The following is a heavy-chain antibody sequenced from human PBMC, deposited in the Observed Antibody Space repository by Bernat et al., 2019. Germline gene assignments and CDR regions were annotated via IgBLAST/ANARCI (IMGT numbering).Heavy chain of an antibody. J-gene: IGHJ4*02. CDR1: GGTFSSYA. CDR2: IIPILGIA. D-gene: IGHD3-9*01. CDR3: ARDRFGDDWLLYY. V-gene: IGHV1-69*04. Sequence: QVQLVQSGAEVKKPGSSVKVSCKASGGTFSSYAISWVRQAPGQGLEWMGRIIPILGIANYAQKFQGRVTITADKSTSTAYMELSSLRSEDTAVYYCARDRFGDDWLLYYWGQGTLVTVSS.